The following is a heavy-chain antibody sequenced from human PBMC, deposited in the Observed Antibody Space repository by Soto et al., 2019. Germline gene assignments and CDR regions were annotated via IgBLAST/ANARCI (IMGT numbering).Heavy chain of an antibody. J-gene: IGHJ6*02. Sequence: EVQLVQSGAEVKKPGESLRISCKGSGYSFTSYWISWVRQMPGKGLEWMGRIDPSDSYTNYSPSFQGHVTISADKSISTAYLQWSSLKASDTAMYYCARHLPPLWFGEFAYYYGMDVWGQGTTVTVSS. CDR2: IDPSDSYT. V-gene: IGHV5-10-1*03. CDR3: ARHLPPLWFGEFAYYYGMDV. CDR1: GYSFTSYW. D-gene: IGHD3-10*01.